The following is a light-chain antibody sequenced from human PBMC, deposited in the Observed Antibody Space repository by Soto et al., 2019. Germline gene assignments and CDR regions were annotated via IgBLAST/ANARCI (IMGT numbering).Light chain of an antibody. CDR3: QQYGTSPRT. V-gene: IGKV3-20*01. J-gene: IGKJ1*01. CDR1: QSVRNNY. CDR2: AAS. Sequence: EIVLTQSPGTLSLSPGERATLSCRASQSVRNNYFAWYQQRPGQAPRLLIYAASSRATGIPDRFSGSGSGTDFTLTISRLEPEDFAVYYCQQYGTSPRTFGQGTKVDIK.